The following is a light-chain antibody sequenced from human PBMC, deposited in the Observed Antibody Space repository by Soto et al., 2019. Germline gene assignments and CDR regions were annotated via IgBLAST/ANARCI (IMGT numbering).Light chain of an antibody. V-gene: IGKV1-5*03. J-gene: IGKJ4*01. CDR3: QQYESYPLT. CDR1: QSINRR. Sequence: DILMTQSPSTLSASAGDRVSITCRASQSINRRLAWYQQKPGKAPKLLIYRASYLATGIPSSFSGSGSGTEFTLTITSLQSDDFATYYCQQYESYPLTFGGGTKVEIK. CDR2: RAS.